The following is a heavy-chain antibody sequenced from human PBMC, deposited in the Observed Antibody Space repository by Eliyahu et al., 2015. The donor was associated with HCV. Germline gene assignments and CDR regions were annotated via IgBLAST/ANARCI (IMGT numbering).Heavy chain of an antibody. Sequence: EVQLLESGGGLVQPGGSLRLSCAASGLTFNNYAMSWVRQAPGKGLXWVSLISGSGYSTYYADSVKGRFTISRDNSKNTLFLQMNSLRIEDTAVYYCAKGRLTTTVTEGAFDIWGQGTVVTVSS. J-gene: IGHJ3*02. D-gene: IGHD4-17*01. CDR2: ISGSGYST. CDR3: AKGRLTTTVTEGAFDI. V-gene: IGHV3-23*01. CDR1: GLTFNNYA.